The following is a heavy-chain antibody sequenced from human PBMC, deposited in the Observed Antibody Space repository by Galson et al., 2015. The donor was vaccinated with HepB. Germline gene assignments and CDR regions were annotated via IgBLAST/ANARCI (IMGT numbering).Heavy chain of an antibody. J-gene: IGHJ3*02. Sequence: SLRLSCAASGFTFSSYWMTWVRQAPGKGLEWVANIRKDGSDKYYVDSVKGRFTISRDNARKSVFLQMNSLRAEDTAAYYCARDSSPTYYYDSKDYYGDAFDIWGQGTMVTVSS. CDR3: ARDSSPTYYYDSKDYYGDAFDI. V-gene: IGHV3-7*03. D-gene: IGHD3-22*01. CDR2: IRKDGSDK. CDR1: GFTFSSYW.